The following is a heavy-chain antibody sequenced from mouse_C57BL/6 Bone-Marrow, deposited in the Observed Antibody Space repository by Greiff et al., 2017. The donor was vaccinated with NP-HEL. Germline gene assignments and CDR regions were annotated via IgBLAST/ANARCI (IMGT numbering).Heavy chain of an antibody. CDR1: GYAFSSYW. CDR2: IYPGDGDT. Sequence: QVQLQQSGAELVKPGASVKISCKASGYAFSSYWMNWVKQRPGKGLEWIGQIYPGDGDTNYNGKFKGKATLTADKPSRTAYMQLSSLTSEDSAVYFCARYYGSSYYFDYWGQGTTLTVSS. V-gene: IGHV1-80*01. J-gene: IGHJ2*01. D-gene: IGHD1-1*01. CDR3: ARYYGSSYYFDY.